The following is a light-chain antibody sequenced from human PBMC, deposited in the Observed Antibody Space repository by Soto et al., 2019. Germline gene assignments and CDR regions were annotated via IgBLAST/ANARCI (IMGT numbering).Light chain of an antibody. CDR2: GAS. CDR1: QSVTNSY. J-gene: IGKJ4*02. CDR3: EQHCSSVCA. V-gene: IGKV3-15*01. Sequence: SQSVTNSYLAWYQQKPGQAPRLLIFGASTRAAGIPARFSGSGSGRELTFVCSRLHSEDPPFHSWEQHCSSVCAFGGGTKVDIK.